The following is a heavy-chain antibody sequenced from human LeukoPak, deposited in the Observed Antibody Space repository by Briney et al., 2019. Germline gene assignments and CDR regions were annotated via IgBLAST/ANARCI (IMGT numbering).Heavy chain of an antibody. CDR2: IYYSGSP. J-gene: IGHJ4*02. V-gene: IGHV4-59*01. Sequence: PSETLSLTCSVSGGSISSYHWSWIRQPPGKGLDWIGYIYYSGSPNYNPSLKSRVTISVDTSKNQFSLKPSSVTAADTAVYYCARWDYGSETYGLDYWGQGTLVTVSS. CDR1: GGSISSYH. D-gene: IGHD3-10*01. CDR3: ARWDYGSETYGLDY.